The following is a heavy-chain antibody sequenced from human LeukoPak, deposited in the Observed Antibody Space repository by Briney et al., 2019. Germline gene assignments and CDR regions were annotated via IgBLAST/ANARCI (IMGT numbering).Heavy chain of an antibody. CDR2: MSYSEST. Sequence: SETLSLTCTVSGGSISLYYWGWIRQSPGKGLEWIGSMSYSESTYYNPSLKSRVTISVDTSKNQFSLKLSSVTAADTAVYYCARRGYSYGYFDYWGQGTLATVSS. CDR1: GGSISLYY. J-gene: IGHJ4*02. D-gene: IGHD5-18*01. CDR3: ARRGYSYGYFDY. V-gene: IGHV4-39*01.